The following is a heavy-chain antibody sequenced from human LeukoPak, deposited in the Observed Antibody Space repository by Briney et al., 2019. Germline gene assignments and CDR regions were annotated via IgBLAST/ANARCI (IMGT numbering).Heavy chain of an antibody. CDR1: AFTFSSYA. V-gene: IGHV3-23*01. CDR3: AKEAGLWFGELPYFDY. CDR2: ISGSGGST. J-gene: IGHJ4*02. Sequence: PGGSLRLSCAASAFTFSSYAMSWVRPAPGKGMEWGSAISGSGGSTYYADSVKGRFTISRDNSKNTLYLQMNSLRAEDTAVYYCAKEAGLWFGELPYFDYWGQGTLVTVSS. D-gene: IGHD3-10*01.